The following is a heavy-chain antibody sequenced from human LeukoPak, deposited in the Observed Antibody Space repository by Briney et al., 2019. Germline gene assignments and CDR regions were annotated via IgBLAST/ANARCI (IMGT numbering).Heavy chain of an antibody. J-gene: IGHJ3*02. Sequence: PGASVKVSCKASGYTFTSYDINWVRQATGQGLEWMGWVNPNSGHTGFAQKFQGRVSMTSNTPISTAYMEVRSLRSEDTAVYYCARDMQWGWQPDAFDIWGQGTMVTVSS. V-gene: IGHV1-8*01. CDR3: ARDMQWGWQPDAFDI. CDR1: GYTFTSYD. CDR2: VNPNSGHT. D-gene: IGHD6-19*01.